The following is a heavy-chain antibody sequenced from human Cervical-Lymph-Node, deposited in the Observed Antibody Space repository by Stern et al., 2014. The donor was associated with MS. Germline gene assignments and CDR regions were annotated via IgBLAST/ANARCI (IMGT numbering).Heavy chain of an antibody. D-gene: IGHD1-26*01. CDR1: GYTFTAYF. Sequence: QVQLVESGAEVERPVASVKVYCKASGYTFTAYFLHWVRQAPGQGLEWIGWISHKTGSATYAQKFQDRVTMTRATSINAGYMEMSSLRSDDTAVYYCARDRGSYSDYWGQGTLVAVSS. J-gene: IGHJ4*02. V-gene: IGHV1-2*02. CDR3: ARDRGSYSDY. CDR2: ISHKTGSA.